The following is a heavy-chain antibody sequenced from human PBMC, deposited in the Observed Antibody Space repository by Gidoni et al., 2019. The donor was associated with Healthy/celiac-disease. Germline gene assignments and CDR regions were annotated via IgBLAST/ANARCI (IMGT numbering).Heavy chain of an antibody. CDR3: ARGTLWDGSGSYIDY. CDR1: GGSFSGYY. V-gene: IGHV4-34*01. J-gene: IGHJ4*02. CDR2: INHSGST. D-gene: IGHD3-10*01. Sequence: QVQLQQWGAGLLKPSETLSLTCAVSGGSFSGYYWSWIRQPPGKGLEWIVEINHSGSTNYNPSLKSRVTISVDTSKNQFSLKLSSVTAADTAVYYCARGTLWDGSGSYIDYWGQGTLVTVSS.